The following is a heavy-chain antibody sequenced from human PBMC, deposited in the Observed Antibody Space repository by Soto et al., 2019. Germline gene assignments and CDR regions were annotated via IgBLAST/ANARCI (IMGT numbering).Heavy chain of an antibody. J-gene: IGHJ6*03. D-gene: IGHD3-10*01. CDR1: GYTFTSYD. CDR3: ARSRTVVRGVIWSHYYYYMDV. CDR2: MNPNSGNT. V-gene: IGHV1-8*01. Sequence: GASVKVSCKASGYTFTSYDINWVRQATGQGLEWMGWMNPNSGNTGYAQKFQGRVTMTRNTSISTAYTELSSLRSEDTAVYYCARSRTVVRGVIWSHYYYYMDVWGKGTTVTVSS.